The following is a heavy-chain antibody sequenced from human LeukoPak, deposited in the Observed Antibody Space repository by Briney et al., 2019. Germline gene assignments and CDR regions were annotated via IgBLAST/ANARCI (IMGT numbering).Heavy chain of an antibody. D-gene: IGHD6-13*01. J-gene: IGHJ5*02. V-gene: IGHV4-59*01. CDR1: GGSISSYY. CDR3: ARVSSSWYDWFDP. Sequence: SETLSLTCTVSGGSISSYYWSWIRQPPGKGLXXXGYIYYSGSTNYNPSLKSRVTISVDTSKNQFSLKLSSVTAADTAVYYCARVSSSWYDWFDPWGQGTLVTVSS. CDR2: IYYSGST.